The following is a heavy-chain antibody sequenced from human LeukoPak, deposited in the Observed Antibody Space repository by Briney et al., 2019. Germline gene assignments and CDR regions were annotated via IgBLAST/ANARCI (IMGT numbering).Heavy chain of an antibody. CDR3: ARDPLAYCGGDCYPGFDY. CDR2: ISAYNGNT. CDR1: GYTLTSYG. D-gene: IGHD2-21*02. J-gene: IGHJ4*02. Sequence: ASVKVSCKASGYTLTSYGISWVRQAPGQGLEWMGWISAYNGNTNYAQNLQGRVTMTTDTSTSTAYMELRSLRSDDTAMYYCARDPLAYCGGDCYPGFDYWGQGTLVTVSS. V-gene: IGHV1-18*01.